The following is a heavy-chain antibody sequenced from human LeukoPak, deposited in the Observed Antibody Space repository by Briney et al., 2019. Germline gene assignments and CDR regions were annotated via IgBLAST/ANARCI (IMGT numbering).Heavy chain of an antibody. CDR3: ARESADRYYYCYMDV. J-gene: IGHJ6*03. CDR1: GGSISSGSYY. Sequence: PSQTLSLTCTVSGGSISSGSYYWSWIRQPAGKGLEWIGRIYTSGSSNYSPSLKSRVTLSVDTSKNQFSLKLSSVTAADTAVYYCARESADRYYYCYMDVWGKGTTVTVSS. V-gene: IGHV4-61*02. CDR2: IYTSGSS.